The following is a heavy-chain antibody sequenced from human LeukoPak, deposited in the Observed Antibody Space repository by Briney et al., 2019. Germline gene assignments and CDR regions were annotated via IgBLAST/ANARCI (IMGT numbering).Heavy chain of an antibody. D-gene: IGHD2-15*01. CDR3: ARRGYCSGGSCYFFDY. Sequence: PGGSLRLSCAASGFTFSSYSMNWVRQAPGKGLEWVSCISSSSSYIYYADSVKGRFTISRDNAKNSLYLQMNSLRAEDTAVYYCARRGYCSGGSCYFFDYWGQGTLVTVSS. V-gene: IGHV3-21*01. J-gene: IGHJ4*02. CDR2: ISSSSSYI. CDR1: GFTFSSYS.